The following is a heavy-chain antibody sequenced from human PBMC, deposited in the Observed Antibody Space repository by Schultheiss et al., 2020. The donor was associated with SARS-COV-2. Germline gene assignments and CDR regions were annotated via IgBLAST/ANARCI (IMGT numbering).Heavy chain of an antibody. CDR1: GFTFSSYA. D-gene: IGHD4-17*01. Sequence: GGSLRLSCAASGFTFSSYAMSWVRQAPGKGLEWVSAISGSGGSTYYADSVKGRFTISRDNSKNTLYLQMGSLRAEDMAVYYCAKAPYAVTVTNWYFDLWGRGTLVTVSS. CDR2: ISGSGGST. V-gene: IGHV3-23*01. CDR3: AKAPYAVTVTNWYFDL. J-gene: IGHJ2*01.